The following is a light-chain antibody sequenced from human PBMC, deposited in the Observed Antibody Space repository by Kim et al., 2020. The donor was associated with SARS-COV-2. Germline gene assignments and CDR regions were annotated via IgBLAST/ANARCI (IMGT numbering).Light chain of an antibody. CDR3: QKLSNWST. CDR2: DAS. Sequence: EIVLTQSPATLSLSPGERATLSCRASQSVSSYLDCYQQKPGQPPRLLIYDASTRATGIPARFTGSGSGTYFSLSISSLVHEDFAVYYCQKLSNWSTLVPGTRLWIK. CDR1: QSVSSY. J-gene: IGKJ5*01. V-gene: IGKV3-11*01.